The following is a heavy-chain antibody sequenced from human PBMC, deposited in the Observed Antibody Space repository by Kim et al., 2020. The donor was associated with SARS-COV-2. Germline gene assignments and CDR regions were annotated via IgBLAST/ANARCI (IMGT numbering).Heavy chain of an antibody. V-gene: IGHV1-24*01. Sequence: ASVKVSCKVSGYTLTELSMHWVRQAPGKGLEWMGGFDPEDGETIYAQKFQSRVTMTEDTSTDPAYMGLSSLRYEDTAVYYCATVRGPETVVWGTRPQDWLDPCGQGTLFSVSS. CDR1: GYTLTELS. CDR2: FDPEDGET. J-gene: IGHJ5*02. CDR3: ATVRGPETVVWGTRPQDWLDP. D-gene: IGHD2-15*01.